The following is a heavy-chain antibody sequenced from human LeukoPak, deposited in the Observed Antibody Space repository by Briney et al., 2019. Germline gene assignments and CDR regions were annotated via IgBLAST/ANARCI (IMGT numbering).Heavy chain of an antibody. Sequence: GESLQISCKGSGYSFTTDWIGWVRQMPGKGLEWMGVISPAESDTRYSPSFQGQVTIPADKSISTAYLQWSSLEASDTAMYYCARVPSQGGDYNLDHWGQGTLVTVSS. D-gene: IGHD2-21*02. V-gene: IGHV5-51*01. J-gene: IGHJ4*02. CDR3: ARVPSQGGDYNLDH. CDR1: GYSFTTDW. CDR2: ISPAESDT.